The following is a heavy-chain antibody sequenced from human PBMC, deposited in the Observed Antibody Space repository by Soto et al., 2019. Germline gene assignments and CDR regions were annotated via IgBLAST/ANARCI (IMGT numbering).Heavy chain of an antibody. V-gene: IGHV4-39*01. CDR1: GGSISSSSYY. J-gene: IGHJ4*02. CDR3: ARKSSGWYPYYFDY. D-gene: IGHD6-19*01. CDR2: IYYSGST. Sequence: QLQLQESGPGLVKPSDTLSLTCTVSGGSISSSSYYWGWIRQPPGKGLEWIGSIYYSGSTYYNPSLKSRVTISVDTPKNQCALKLSSVTAADTAVYYCARKSSGWYPYYFDYWGQGTLVTVSS.